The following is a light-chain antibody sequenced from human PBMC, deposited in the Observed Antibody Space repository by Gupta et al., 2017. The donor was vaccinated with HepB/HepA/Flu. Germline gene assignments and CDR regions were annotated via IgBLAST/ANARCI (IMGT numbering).Light chain of an antibody. CDR1: QNINVDS. J-gene: IGKJ4*01. Sequence: VLTQPPSTLSLSPGERATLSCRARQNINVDSLALEWYQQKPGQAPRLIIYGASSRANGNPDRFSGSGYEXDFTLTXSRREIEDCAVYYGQQDSGSSTFGXGTRVEIK. CDR2: GAS. CDR3: QQDSGSST. V-gene: IGKV3-20*01.